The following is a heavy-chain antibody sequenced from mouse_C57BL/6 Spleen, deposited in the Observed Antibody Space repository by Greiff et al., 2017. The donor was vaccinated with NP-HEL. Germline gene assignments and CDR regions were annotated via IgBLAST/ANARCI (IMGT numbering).Heavy chain of an antibody. CDR2: IDPEDGDT. CDR3: TRELRLRLYYAMDY. V-gene: IGHV14-1*01. CDR1: GFNITDYY. J-gene: IGHJ4*01. D-gene: IGHD3-2*02. Sequence: VQLQQSGAELVRPGASVKLSCTASGFNITDYYMHWVKQRPEQGLEWIGRIDPEDGDTEYAPKFQGKATMTADTSSNTAYLQLSSLTSEDTAVYYCTRELRLRLYYAMDYWGQGTSVTVSS.